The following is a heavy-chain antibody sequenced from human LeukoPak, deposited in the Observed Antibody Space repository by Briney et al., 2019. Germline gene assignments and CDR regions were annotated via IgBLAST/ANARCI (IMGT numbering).Heavy chain of an antibody. CDR3: AKDDYSNYGPSVGFPLYYFDY. J-gene: IGHJ4*02. CDR1: GFTFSSYA. CDR2: ISGSGGST. D-gene: IGHD4-11*01. V-gene: IGHV3-23*01. Sequence: GGSLRLSCAASGFTFSSYAMSWVRQAPGKGLEWVSAISGSGGSTYYADSVKGRFTISRDNSKNTLYLQMNSLRAEDTAVYYCAKDDYSNYGPSVGFPLYYFDYWGQGTLVTVSS.